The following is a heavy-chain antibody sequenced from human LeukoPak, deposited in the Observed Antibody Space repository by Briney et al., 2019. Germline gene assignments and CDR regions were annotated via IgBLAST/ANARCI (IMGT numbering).Heavy chain of an antibody. V-gene: IGHV5-51*01. J-gene: IGHJ4*02. D-gene: IGHD6-13*01. CDR2: IYPGDSDT. Sequence: GESLKISCKGSGYSFTSYWTGWVRQMPGKGLEWMGIIYPGDSDTKYSPSFQGQVTISADKSIITAYLQWSSLKASDTAMYYCARRSSSWDRYDNWGQGTLVAVSS. CDR3: ARRSSSWDRYDN. CDR1: GYSFTSYW.